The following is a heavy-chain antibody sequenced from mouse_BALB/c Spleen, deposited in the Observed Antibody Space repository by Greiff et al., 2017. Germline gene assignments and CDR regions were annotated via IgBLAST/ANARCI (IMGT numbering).Heavy chain of an antibody. CDR3: ARGLAPYAMDY. Sequence: EVKLVESGPGLVKPSQSLSLTCTVTGYSITSDYAWNWIRQFPGNKLEWMGYISYSGSTSYNPSLKSRISITRDTSKNQFFLQLNSVTTEDTATYYCARGLAPYAMDYWGQGTSVTVSS. CDR1: GYSITSDYA. J-gene: IGHJ4*01. D-gene: IGHD6-1*01. V-gene: IGHV3-2*02. CDR2: ISYSGST.